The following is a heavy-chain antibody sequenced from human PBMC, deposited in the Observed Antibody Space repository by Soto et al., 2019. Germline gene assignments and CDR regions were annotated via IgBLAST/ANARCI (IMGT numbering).Heavy chain of an antibody. CDR3: ARGGGHYDYVWGSYRSNFDY. CDR1: GGSFSGYY. J-gene: IGHJ4*02. Sequence: SETLSLTCAVYGGSFSGYYWSWIRQPPGKGLEWIGEINHSGSTNYNPSLKSRVTISVDTSKNQFSLKLSSVTAADTAVYYCARGGGHYDYVWGSYRSNFDYWGQGTLVTVSS. V-gene: IGHV4-34*01. D-gene: IGHD3-16*02. CDR2: INHSGST.